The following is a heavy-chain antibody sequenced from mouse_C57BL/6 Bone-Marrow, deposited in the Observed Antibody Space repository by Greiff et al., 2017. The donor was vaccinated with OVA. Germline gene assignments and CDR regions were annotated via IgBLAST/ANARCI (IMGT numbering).Heavy chain of an antibody. Sequence: VQLQQSGAELVRPGASVTLSCKASGYTFTDYEMHWVKQTPVHGLEWIGAIDPETGGTAYNQKFKGKAILTADKSSSTAYMELRSLTSEDSAVYYCTRGGGSNYGFAYWGQGTLVTVSA. V-gene: IGHV1-15*01. CDR3: TRGGGSNYGFAY. D-gene: IGHD2-5*01. J-gene: IGHJ3*01. CDR2: IDPETGGT. CDR1: GYTFTDYE.